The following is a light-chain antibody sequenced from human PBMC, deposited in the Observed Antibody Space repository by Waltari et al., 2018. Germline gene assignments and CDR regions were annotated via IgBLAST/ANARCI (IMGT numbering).Light chain of an antibody. V-gene: IGLV2-14*01. CDR1: SRDIGDYNY. Sequence: QSALTQPASVSGSPGQSIIISCTGTSRDIGDYNYVSWYQQHPGKAPKLMIYEVTNLPSGVSSRFSGSKSGNMASLAISGLQPEDEADDYCSSYTITGTVLFGGGTKLTVL. J-gene: IGLJ2*01. CDR3: SSYTITGTVL. CDR2: EVT.